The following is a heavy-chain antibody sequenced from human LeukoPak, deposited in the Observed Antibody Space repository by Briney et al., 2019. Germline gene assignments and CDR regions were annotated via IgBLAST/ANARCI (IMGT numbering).Heavy chain of an antibody. V-gene: IGHV3-23*01. D-gene: IGHD5-18*01. J-gene: IGHJ4*02. CDR3: AKVPRGYSYGQAY. Sequence: PGGSLRLSCAASGFTFSSYAMSWVRQAPGRGLEWVSAISGSGGSTYYADSVKGRFTISRDNSKNTLYLQMNSLRAEDTAVYYCAKVPRGYSYGQAYWGQGTLVTVSS. CDR2: ISGSGGST. CDR1: GFTFSSYA.